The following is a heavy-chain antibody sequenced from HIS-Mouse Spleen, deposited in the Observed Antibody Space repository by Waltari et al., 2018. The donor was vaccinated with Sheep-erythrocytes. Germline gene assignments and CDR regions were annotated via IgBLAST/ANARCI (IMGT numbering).Heavy chain of an antibody. CDR3: ARAPRGYSSSWADY. CDR1: GFTFSSYA. V-gene: IGHV3-30-3*01. J-gene: IGHJ4*02. D-gene: IGHD6-13*01. CDR2: ISYDGSNK. Sequence: QVQLVESGGGVVQPGRSLRLSCAASGFTFSSYAMHWVRQAPGKGMEWVVVISYDGSNKYYADSVDGRFTISRDNSKNTLYLQMNSRRAEDTAVYYCARAPRGYSSSWADYWGQGTLVTVSS.